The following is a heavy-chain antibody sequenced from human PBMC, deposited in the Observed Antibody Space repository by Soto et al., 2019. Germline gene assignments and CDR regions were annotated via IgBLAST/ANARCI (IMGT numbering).Heavy chain of an antibody. V-gene: IGHV3-30-3*01. CDR1: GFTFSSYA. J-gene: IGHJ6*02. Sequence: GGSLRLSCAASGFTFSSYAMHWVRQAPGKGLEWVAVISYDGSNKYYADSVKGRFTISRDNSKNTLYLQMNSLRAEDTAVYYCARAQYPTLTDYYNGMDVWGQGTTVTVSS. D-gene: IGHD3-9*01. CDR3: ARAQYPTLTDYYNGMDV. CDR2: ISYDGSNK.